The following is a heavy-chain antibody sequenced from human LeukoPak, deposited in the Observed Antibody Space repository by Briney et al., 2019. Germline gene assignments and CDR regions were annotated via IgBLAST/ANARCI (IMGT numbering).Heavy chain of an antibody. CDR1: GFTFSNYW. D-gene: IGHD4-11*01. Sequence: GGSLRLSCAASGFTFSNYWMSWVRQAPGKGLEWVARIKSDASETYYVDSVKGRFTISRDNAKNSLYLPMNSLRAEDTAVYYCARNSRYSFDIWGQGTMVTVSS. CDR2: IKSDASET. CDR3: ARNSRYSFDI. J-gene: IGHJ3*02. V-gene: IGHV3-7*04.